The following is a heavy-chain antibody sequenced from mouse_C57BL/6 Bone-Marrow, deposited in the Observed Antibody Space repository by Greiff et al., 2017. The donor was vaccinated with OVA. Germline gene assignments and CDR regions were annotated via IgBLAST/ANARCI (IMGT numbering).Heavy chain of an antibody. Sequence: VHLVESGPGLVQPSQSLSITCTVSGFSLTSYGVHWVRQPPGKGLEWLGVIWSGGSTDYNAAFISRLSISKDNSKSQVFFKMNSLQADDTAIYYCAKLLYDYDAMDYWGQGTSVTVSS. V-gene: IGHV2-4*01. D-gene: IGHD2-3*01. CDR3: AKLLYDYDAMDY. CDR2: IWSGGST. CDR1: GFSLTSYG. J-gene: IGHJ4*01.